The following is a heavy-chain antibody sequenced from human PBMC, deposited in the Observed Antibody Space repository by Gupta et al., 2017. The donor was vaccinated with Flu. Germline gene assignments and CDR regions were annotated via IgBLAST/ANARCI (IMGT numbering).Heavy chain of an antibody. Sequence: LSCAASGFTFRDYYMAWIRQAPGKGLEWVAYIVGGGSPVYYADSVKGRFTISRDNAKNSLNLQMNSLRAEDTAVYYCVRANYGFDYWGQGTLVTVSS. V-gene: IGHV3-11*01. CDR2: IVGGGSPV. CDR3: VRANYGFDY. D-gene: IGHD4-17*01. CDR1: GFTFRDYY. J-gene: IGHJ4*02.